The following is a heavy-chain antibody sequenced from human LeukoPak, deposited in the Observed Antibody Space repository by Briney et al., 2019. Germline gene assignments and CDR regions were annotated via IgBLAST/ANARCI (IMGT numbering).Heavy chain of an antibody. CDR1: GYTFTSYG. CDR3: ARDDRSNTWSWFDP. D-gene: IGHD1-1*01. J-gene: IGHJ5*02. V-gene: IGHV1-18*01. Sequence: GASVKVSCKASGYTFTSYGISWVRQAPGQGLEWMGWISAYNGNTQYAQKLQGRVTMTTDTSTSTAYMELRSLRSDDTAVYYCARDDRSNTWSWFDPWGQGTLATVSS. CDR2: ISAYNGNT.